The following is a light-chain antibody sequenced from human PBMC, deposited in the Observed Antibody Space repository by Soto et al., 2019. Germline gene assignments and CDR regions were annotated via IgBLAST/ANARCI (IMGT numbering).Light chain of an antibody. J-gene: IGKJ1*01. CDR2: QAS. CDR1: QSISSW. CDR3: HQYNNYPLN. V-gene: IGKV1-5*03. Sequence: DIQMTQSPSTLSASVGDRVTITCRAIQSISSWLAWYQQKPGKAPQLMIYQASRLESAVPSRFSGSGSGTEFTLSISSLNPDDFATYYFHQYNNYPLNFVHGTKVELK.